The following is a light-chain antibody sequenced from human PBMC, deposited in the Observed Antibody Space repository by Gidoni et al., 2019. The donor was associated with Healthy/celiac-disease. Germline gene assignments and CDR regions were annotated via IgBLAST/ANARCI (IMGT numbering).Light chain of an antibody. Sequence: QSVLTPPPSVSGAPGQRVTISCTGSSSNIGAGYDVHWYKQVPGTAPKLLIYGNSNRPSGVPDRFSGSKSGTSASLAITGLQAEDEADYYCQSYDSSLSGAVFGGGTQLTVL. CDR3: QSYDSSLSGAV. CDR2: GNS. CDR1: SSNIGAGYD. V-gene: IGLV1-40*01. J-gene: IGLJ7*01.